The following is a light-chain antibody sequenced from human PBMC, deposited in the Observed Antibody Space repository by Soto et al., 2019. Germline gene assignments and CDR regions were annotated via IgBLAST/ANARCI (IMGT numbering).Light chain of an antibody. J-gene: IGKJ1*01. Sequence: DIQMTQSPSTLSASIGDRVTITCRASQSFRSWLAWYQQKPGKAPNLLIYKASFLESGVPSRFSGSGSGTEFTLTISSLQPDDFATYYCQQYNDYPWTFSQGTKVEIK. V-gene: IGKV1-5*03. CDR2: KAS. CDR1: QSFRSW. CDR3: QQYNDYPWT.